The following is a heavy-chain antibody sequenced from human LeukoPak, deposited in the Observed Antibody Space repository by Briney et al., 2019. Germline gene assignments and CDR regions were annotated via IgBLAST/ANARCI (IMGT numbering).Heavy chain of an antibody. Sequence: GGSLRPSCAASGFTFRSHDMSWVRQAPGKGLEWVSGISGSGGSTFYADSVKGRFTISRDNSKDTLYLQMNGLRVEDTAVYYCVREGPRGLAFDIWGQGTMVTVSS. CDR3: VREGPRGLAFDI. V-gene: IGHV3-23*01. J-gene: IGHJ3*02. CDR2: ISGSGGST. D-gene: IGHD3/OR15-3a*01. CDR1: GFTFRSHD.